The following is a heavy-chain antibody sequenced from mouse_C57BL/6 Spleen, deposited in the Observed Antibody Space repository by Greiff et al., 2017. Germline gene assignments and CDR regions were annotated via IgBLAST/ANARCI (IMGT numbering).Heavy chain of an antibody. Sequence: QVQLQQPGAELVRPGTSVKLSCKASGYTFTSYWMHWVKQRPGQGLEWIGVIDPSDSYTNYNQKFKGKATLTVDTSSSTAYMQLSSLTSEDSAVYYCARRNPPYYSNRDAMDYWGQGTSVTDSS. CDR2: IDPSDSYT. V-gene: IGHV1-59*01. CDR3: ARRNPPYYSNRDAMDY. CDR1: GYTFTSYW. D-gene: IGHD2-5*01. J-gene: IGHJ4*01.